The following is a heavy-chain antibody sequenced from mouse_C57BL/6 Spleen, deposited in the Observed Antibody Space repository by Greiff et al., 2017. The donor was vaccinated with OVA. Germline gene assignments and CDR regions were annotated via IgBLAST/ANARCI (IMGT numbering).Heavy chain of an antibody. J-gene: IGHJ3*01. Sequence: VQLQQSGPELVKPGASVKISCKASGYTFTDYYMNWVKQSHGKSLKWIGDINPNNGGTSYNQKFKGKATLTVDKSSSTAYMELRSLTSEDSAVYYCAAFYYGSGAYWGQGTLVTVAA. CDR2: INPNNGGT. CDR3: AAFYYGSGAY. V-gene: IGHV1-26*01. D-gene: IGHD1-1*01. CDR1: GYTFTDYY.